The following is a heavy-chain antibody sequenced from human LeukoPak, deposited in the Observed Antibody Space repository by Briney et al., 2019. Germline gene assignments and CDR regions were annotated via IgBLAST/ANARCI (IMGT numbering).Heavy chain of an antibody. J-gene: IGHJ5*02. Sequence: SETLSLTCAVSGGSISSGGYSWSWIRQPPGKGLEWIGYIYHSGSTYYNPSLKSRVTISVDRSKNQFSLKLSSVTAADTAVYYCARADGSGSYYWFDPWGQGTLVTVSS. CDR3: ARADGSGSYYWFDP. D-gene: IGHD3-10*01. V-gene: IGHV4-30-2*01. CDR1: GGSISSGGYS. CDR2: IYHSGST.